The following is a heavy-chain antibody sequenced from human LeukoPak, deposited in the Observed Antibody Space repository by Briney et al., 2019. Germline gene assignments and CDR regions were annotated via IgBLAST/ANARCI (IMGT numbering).Heavy chain of an antibody. CDR3: AKVEGYYYDSSGPPDI. V-gene: IGHV3-30*18. D-gene: IGHD3-22*01. CDR2: ISYDGSNK. J-gene: IGHJ3*02. CDR1: GFTFSSYG. Sequence: GGSLRLSCAASGFTFSSYGMHWVRQAPGKGLEWVAVISYDGSNKYYADSVKGRFTISRDNSKNTLYLQMNSLRAEDTAVYYCAKVEGYYYDSSGPPDIWGQGTMVTVSS.